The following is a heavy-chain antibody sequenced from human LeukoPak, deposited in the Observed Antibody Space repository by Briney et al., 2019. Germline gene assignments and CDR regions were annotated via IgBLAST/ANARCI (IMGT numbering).Heavy chain of an antibody. CDR3: AREGSGYPY. V-gene: IGHV1-2*02. CDR2: INPNSGAT. CDR1: GYTFTGYY. J-gene: IGHJ4*02. D-gene: IGHD3-22*01. Sequence: GASVTVSCKASGYTFTGYYMHWARQAPGQGLEWMGWINPNSGATNYAQKFQGRVTMTRDTSISTAYMEVSRLRSDDTAVFYCAREGSGYPYWGQGTLVTVSS.